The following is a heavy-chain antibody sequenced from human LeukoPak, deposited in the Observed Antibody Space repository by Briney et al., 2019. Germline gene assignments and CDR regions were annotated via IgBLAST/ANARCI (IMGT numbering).Heavy chain of an antibody. Sequence: GRSLRLSCAASGFTFDDYAMHWVRQAPRKGLEWVSGISWNSGSIGYADSVKGRFTISRDNAKNSLYLQMNSLRAEDTALYYCAKSLTAMGRYYFDYWGQGTLVTVSS. V-gene: IGHV3-9*01. CDR2: ISWNSGSI. D-gene: IGHD5-18*01. J-gene: IGHJ4*02. CDR3: AKSLTAMGRYYFDY. CDR1: GFTFDDYA.